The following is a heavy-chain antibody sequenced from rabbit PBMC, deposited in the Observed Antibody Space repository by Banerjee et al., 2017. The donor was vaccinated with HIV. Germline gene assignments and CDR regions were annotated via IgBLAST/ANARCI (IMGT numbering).Heavy chain of an antibody. CDR2: IYAGSSGST. J-gene: IGHJ4*01. V-gene: IGHV1S45*01. CDR1: GFSFSSRYY. Sequence: QEQLEESGGDLVKPGASLTLTCTASGFSFSSRYYMCWVRQAPGKGLEWIACIYAGSSGSTDYASWAKGRVTISKTSSTKVALQMTSLTDADTATYFCARDLAGVIGWNFDLWGPCTLVPVS. CDR3: ARDLAGVIGWNFDL. D-gene: IGHD4-1*01.